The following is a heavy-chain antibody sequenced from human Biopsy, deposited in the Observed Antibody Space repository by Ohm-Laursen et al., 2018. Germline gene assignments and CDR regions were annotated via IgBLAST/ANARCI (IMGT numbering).Heavy chain of an antibody. CDR3: AGGGWGCGYYGMDV. CDR2: IIPIVGIT. D-gene: IGHD3-10*01. Sequence: SVKVSCKASADTFSSFAFFWVRQAPGQGLVYLGRIIPIVGITNHAQTFQGRITLTADKSTFMVYMELSRLRSDDTAIYYCAGGGWGCGYYGMDVWGQGATVSVSS. J-gene: IGHJ6*02. V-gene: IGHV1-69*04. CDR1: ADTFSSFA.